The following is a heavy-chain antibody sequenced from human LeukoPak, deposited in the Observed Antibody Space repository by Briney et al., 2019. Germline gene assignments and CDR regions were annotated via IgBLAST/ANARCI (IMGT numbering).Heavy chain of an antibody. V-gene: IGHV3-30-3*01. CDR2: ISYDGSNK. J-gene: IGHJ4*02. CDR1: GFTFSSYA. D-gene: IGHD3-22*01. Sequence: GGSLRLSCAASGFTFSSYAMHWVRQAPGKGLEWVAVISYDGSNKYYADSVKGRFTISRDNSKNTLYLQMNSLRAEDTAVYYCAKDLVSYDSSGFDYWGQGTLVTVSS. CDR3: AKDLVSYDSSGFDY.